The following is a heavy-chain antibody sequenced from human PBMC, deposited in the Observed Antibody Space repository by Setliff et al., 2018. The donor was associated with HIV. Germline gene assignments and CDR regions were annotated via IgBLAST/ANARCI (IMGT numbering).Heavy chain of an antibody. CDR3: EVAGQ. CDR1: GGAISGSGYY. CDR2: IYYSGSV. D-gene: IGHD6-19*01. V-gene: IGHV4-30-4*03. Sequence: SETLSLTCSVSGGAISGSGYYWSWIRQPPGKALEWIGYIYYSGSVYYNPSLKSRLTISVDTSKNQFSVKLNSVTAADTAVDYWEVAGQWGQGTLVTVSS. J-gene: IGHJ4*02.